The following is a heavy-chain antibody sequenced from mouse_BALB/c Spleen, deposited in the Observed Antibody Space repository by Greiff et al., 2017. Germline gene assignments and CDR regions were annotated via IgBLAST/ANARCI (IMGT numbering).Heavy chain of an antibody. J-gene: IGHJ4*01. CDR2: INPNNGGT. Sequence: EVQLHQSGPELVKPGASVKIPCKASGYTFTDYNMDWVKQSHGKSLEWIGDINPNNGGTIYNQKFKGKATLTVDKSSSTAYMELRSLTSEDTAVYYCAREDYGSTYYAMDYWGQGTSVTVSS. CDR3: AREDYGSTYYAMDY. V-gene: IGHV1-18*01. CDR1: GYTFTDYN. D-gene: IGHD1-1*01.